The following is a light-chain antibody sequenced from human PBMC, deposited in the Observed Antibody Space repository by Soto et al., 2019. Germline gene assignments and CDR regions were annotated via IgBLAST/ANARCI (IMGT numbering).Light chain of an antibody. V-gene: IGLV2-14*02. CDR1: SSDVGSYNL. CDR2: DVS. CDR3: NSYTTSNTRQIV. Sequence: QSALTQPASVSGSPGQSITISCTGTSSDVGSYNLVSWYQQHPGKAPKLMIYDVSNRPSGVSTRFSGSKSGNTASLTISGLQAEDEADYYCNSYTTSNTRQIVFGTGTKVTVL. J-gene: IGLJ1*01.